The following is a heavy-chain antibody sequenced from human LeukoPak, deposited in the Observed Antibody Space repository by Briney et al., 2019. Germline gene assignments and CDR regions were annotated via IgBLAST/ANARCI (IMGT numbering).Heavy chain of an antibody. V-gene: IGHV4-31*02. J-gene: IGHJ4*02. D-gene: IGHD5-24*01. Sequence: SQTLSLTCTVSGGSISNAAYYWRWIRQQPGKGLEWIGYIYYSGSTYDHPSLKSRVTISVDTSKNQFSLELNSVTAADMAVYYCARVEAATTNPRFDYWGQGTLVTVSS. CDR3: ARVEAATTNPRFDY. CDR2: IYYSGST. CDR1: GGSISNAAYY.